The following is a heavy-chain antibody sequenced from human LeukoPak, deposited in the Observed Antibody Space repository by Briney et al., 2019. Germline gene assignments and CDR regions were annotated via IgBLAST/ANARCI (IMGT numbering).Heavy chain of an antibody. CDR3: ASQTEYYYDSSGYYDY. CDR1: GYTFTGYY. Sequence: ASVKVSCKASGYTFTGYYMHRVRQAPGQGLEWMGWINPNSGGTNYAQKFQGRVTMTRDTSISTAYMELSRLRSDDTAVYYCASQTEYYYDSSGYYDYWGQGTLVTVSS. D-gene: IGHD3-22*01. V-gene: IGHV1-2*02. CDR2: INPNSGGT. J-gene: IGHJ4*02.